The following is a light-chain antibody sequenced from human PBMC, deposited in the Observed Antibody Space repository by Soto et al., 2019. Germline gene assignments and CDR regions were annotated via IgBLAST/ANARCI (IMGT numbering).Light chain of an antibody. CDR3: QQYYSTPYT. CDR1: QSVLYSSNNKNY. Sequence: DIVMTQSPDSLAVSLGERANINCKSSQSVLYSSNNKNYLAWYQQKPGQPPKLLIYWASTRESGVPDRFSGSGSGTDLTLTISSLQTEDVAVYYCQQYYSTPYTFGQGTKLEIK. V-gene: IGKV4-1*01. CDR2: WAS. J-gene: IGKJ2*01.